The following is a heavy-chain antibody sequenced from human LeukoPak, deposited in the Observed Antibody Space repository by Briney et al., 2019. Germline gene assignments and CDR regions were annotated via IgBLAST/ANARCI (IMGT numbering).Heavy chain of an antibody. J-gene: IGHJ4*02. CDR3: ATPQGDY. V-gene: IGHV3-23*01. Sequence: GGSLRLSCAASGFTFSNYAMSWVRQAPGKGLEWVSAISASGGSSYYADSVKGRFTISRDFSKNTLYLQMNSLRVEDTAIYYCATPQGDYWGQGSLVTVSS. CDR1: GFTFSNYA. CDR2: ISASGGSS. D-gene: IGHD3-16*01.